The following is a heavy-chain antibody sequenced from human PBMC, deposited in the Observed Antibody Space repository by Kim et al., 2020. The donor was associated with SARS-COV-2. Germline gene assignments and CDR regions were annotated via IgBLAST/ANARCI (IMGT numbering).Heavy chain of an antibody. CDR3: ARPYYYDSSGYYGSLDY. D-gene: IGHD3-22*01. V-gene: IGHV1-69*02. Sequence: FQGRVTITADKSTSTAYMELSSLRSEDTAVYYCARPYYYDSSGYYGSLDYWGQGTLVTVSS. J-gene: IGHJ4*02.